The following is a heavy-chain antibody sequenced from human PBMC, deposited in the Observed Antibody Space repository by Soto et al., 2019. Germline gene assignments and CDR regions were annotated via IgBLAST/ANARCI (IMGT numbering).Heavy chain of an antibody. D-gene: IGHD2-2*01. Sequence: GGSLSLSGAASGFTFSSYAVSCVHHAPGKGLEWVSAISGSGGSTYYSDSVKGRLNISRDNSKHTLYLQMNSLSAEDTAVYYCARDLGYCSSTACHPYYFDSWGQGVLASVPS. CDR2: ISGSGGST. CDR1: GFTFSSYA. V-gene: IGHV3-23*01. J-gene: IGHJ4*02. CDR3: ARDLGYCSSTACHPYYFDS.